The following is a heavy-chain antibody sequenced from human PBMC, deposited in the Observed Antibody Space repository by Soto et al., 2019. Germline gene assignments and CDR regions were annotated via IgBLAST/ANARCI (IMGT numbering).Heavy chain of an antibody. V-gene: IGHV3-23*01. D-gene: IGHD6-19*01. CDR3: AKDQGGHYSSTIYNFDS. CDR1: GFTFNSYA. CDR2: ISGSGGTS. J-gene: IGHJ4*02. Sequence: DVQLLESGGGLVQPGESLRLSCAASGFTFNSYAMSWVRQAPGKGLEWVSFISGSGGTSHYADSVKGRFTISRDNSKNTLYLQMNSLRADDTAVYYCAKDQGGHYSSTIYNFDSWGQGILVTVSS.